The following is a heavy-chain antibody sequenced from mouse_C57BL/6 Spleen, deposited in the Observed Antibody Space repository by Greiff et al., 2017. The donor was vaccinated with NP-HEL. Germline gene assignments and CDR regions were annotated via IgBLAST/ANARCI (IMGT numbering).Heavy chain of an antibody. D-gene: IGHD1-1*01. Sequence: VQLQQSGPELVKPGASVKMSCKASGYTFTDYNMHWVKQSHGKSLEWIGYINPNNGGTSYNQKFKGKATLTVNKSSSTAYMELRSLTSVDSAVYDCERDAGGATDAMDYWGQGTSVTVSS. CDR3: ERDAGGATDAMDY. CDR2: INPNNGGT. V-gene: IGHV1-22*01. CDR1: GYTFTDYN. J-gene: IGHJ4*01.